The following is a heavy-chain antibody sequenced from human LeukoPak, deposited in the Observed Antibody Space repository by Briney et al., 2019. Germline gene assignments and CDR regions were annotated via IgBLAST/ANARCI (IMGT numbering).Heavy chain of an antibody. CDR1: GFTFSSYV. V-gene: IGHV3-30*18. CDR2: ISFDENNK. Sequence: GGPLRLSCAASGFTFSSYVMHWVRQAPGKGLEWVAIISFDENNKYYADSVKGRFTISRDNSKNTLYLQMNSLRLEDTAVYYCAKHPGGFTGIVNYYYMDVWGEGTTVTVSS. D-gene: IGHD3-16*02. CDR3: AKHPGGFTGIVNYYYMDV. J-gene: IGHJ6*03.